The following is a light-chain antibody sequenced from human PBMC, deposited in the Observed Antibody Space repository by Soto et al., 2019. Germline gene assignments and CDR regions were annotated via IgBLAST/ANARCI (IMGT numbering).Light chain of an antibody. CDR1: QTISNW. CDR2: DAS. V-gene: IGKV1-5*01. Sequence: DIQMTQSPSTLSASVGDRVTITCRASQTISNWLAWYQQKPGKAPKALIFDASTLDGGVPSRFSGRRSGTDFTLTISSLQPSDFATYYCQQYNTYPLTFGGGTKVDIK. CDR3: QQYNTYPLT. J-gene: IGKJ4*01.